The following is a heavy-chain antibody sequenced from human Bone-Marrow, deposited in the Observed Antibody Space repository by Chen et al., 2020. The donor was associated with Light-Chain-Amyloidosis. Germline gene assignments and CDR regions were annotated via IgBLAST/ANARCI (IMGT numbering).Heavy chain of an antibody. V-gene: IGHV5-51*01. Sequence: EVQLEQSGPEVKKPGESLKISCKGSGYTFPKYWIGCVRQMPGKGLEWMGVIYPDNVHSRYSPSLEGQFTISADKSITTAYLQWRSLKATDAAMYFCAIRRDGYNFDYWGQGTLVTVSS. CDR2: IYPDNVHS. CDR1: GYTFPKYW. D-gene: IGHD5-12*01. J-gene: IGHJ4*02. CDR3: AIRRDGYNFDY.